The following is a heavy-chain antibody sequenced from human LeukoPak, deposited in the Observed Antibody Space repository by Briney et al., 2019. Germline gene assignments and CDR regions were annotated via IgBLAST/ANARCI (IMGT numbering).Heavy chain of an antibody. J-gene: IGHJ3*02. CDR1: GFALSKNW. CDR3: ATFSSGFYPKEPFDI. D-gene: IGHD3-22*01. Sequence: PGGSLRLSCAASGFALSKNWMSWVRQAPGKGLEWVAKIKAAGSETSYVDSVEGRFTISRDNAKNSLFLQMNSLRAEDTALYYCATFSSGFYPKEPFDIWGRGTMVSVSS. CDR2: IKAAGSET. V-gene: IGHV3-7*01.